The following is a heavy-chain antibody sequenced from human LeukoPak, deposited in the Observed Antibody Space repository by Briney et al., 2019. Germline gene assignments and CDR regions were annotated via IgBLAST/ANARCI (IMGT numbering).Heavy chain of an antibody. CDR3: AKAGYYYDSSGYPDAFDY. Sequence: PGGSLRLSCAASGFTFSSYAMHWVHQAPGKGLEWVAVISYDGSNKYYADSVKGRFTISRDNSKNTLYLQMNSLRADDTAVYYCAKAGYYYDSSGYPDAFDYWGQGTLVTVSS. CDR1: GFTFSSYA. D-gene: IGHD3-22*01. CDR2: ISYDGSNK. J-gene: IGHJ4*02. V-gene: IGHV3-30-3*01.